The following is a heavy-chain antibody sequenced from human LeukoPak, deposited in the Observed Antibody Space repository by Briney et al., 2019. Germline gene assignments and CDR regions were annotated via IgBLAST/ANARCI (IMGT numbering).Heavy chain of an antibody. D-gene: IGHD3-3*01. CDR3: ARGPPHRIRFLEWLAVNNDAFDI. CDR2: INHSGST. V-gene: IGHV4-34*01. J-gene: IGHJ3*02. Sequence: SETLSLTCAVYGGSFSGYYWSWIRQPPGKGLEWIGEINHSGSTNYNPSLKSRVTISVDTSKNQFSLKLSSVTAADTAVYYCARGPPHRIRFLEWLAVNNDAFDIWGQGTMVTVSS. CDR1: GGSFSGYY.